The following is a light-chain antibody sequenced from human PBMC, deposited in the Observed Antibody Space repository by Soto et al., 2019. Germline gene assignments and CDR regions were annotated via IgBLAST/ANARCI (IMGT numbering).Light chain of an antibody. CDR3: QQFGSSLLT. CDR2: GAS. V-gene: IGKV3-20*01. J-gene: IGKJ4*01. Sequence: PGERATLSCRASRSLSSNYLAWYQQKPGQAPRLLIYGASNRATGIPDRFSGSGSGTDFTLTISRLEPEDFAVYYCQQFGSSLLTFGGGTKVEIK. CDR1: RSLSSNY.